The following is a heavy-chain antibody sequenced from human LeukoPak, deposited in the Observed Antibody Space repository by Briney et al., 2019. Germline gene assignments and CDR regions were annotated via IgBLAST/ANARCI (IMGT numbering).Heavy chain of an antibody. CDR3: ARVVFDCSSTNCCDGGYNWFDP. CDR2: ISSNGGST. D-gene: IGHD2-2*01. V-gene: IGHV3-64*01. CDR1: GFTFSSYA. Sequence: GGSLRLSCAASGFTFSSYAMHWVRQAPRKGLEYVSAISSNGGSTYYANSVKGRFTISRDNSKNTLYLQMGSLRAEDMAVYYCARVVFDCSSTNCCDGGYNWFDPWGQGTLVTVSS. J-gene: IGHJ5*02.